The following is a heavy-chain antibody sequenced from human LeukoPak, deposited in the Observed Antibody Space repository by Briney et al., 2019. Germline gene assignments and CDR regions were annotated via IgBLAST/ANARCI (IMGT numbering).Heavy chain of an antibody. J-gene: IGHJ6*02. V-gene: IGHV4-59*01. Sequence: SETLSLTCTVSGGSITNYYWSWIRQPPGKGLEWIGYIYYSGSTNYNPSLKSRVTISVDTSKNQFSLKLSSVTAADTAVCYCARDNRLRGICSSTSCPRAHYYYYYGMDVWGQGTTVTVSS. CDR1: GGSITNYY. CDR3: ARDNRLRGICSSTSCPRAHYYYYYGMDV. CDR2: IYYSGST. D-gene: IGHD2-2*01.